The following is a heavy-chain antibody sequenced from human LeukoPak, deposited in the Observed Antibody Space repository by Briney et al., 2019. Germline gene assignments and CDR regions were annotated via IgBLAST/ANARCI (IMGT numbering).Heavy chain of an antibody. CDR2: IYYSGST. CDR3: ATRKLGNDY. J-gene: IGHJ4*02. Sequence: SETLSLTCTVSGGSINTYYWSWIRQPPGKGLEWIGYIYYSGSTNYNPSLKSRVTLSMDTSKNQFSLRLSSVTAADTAVYYCATRKLGNDYWGQGTLVTVSS. CDR1: GGSINTYY. D-gene: IGHD7-27*01. V-gene: IGHV4-59*01.